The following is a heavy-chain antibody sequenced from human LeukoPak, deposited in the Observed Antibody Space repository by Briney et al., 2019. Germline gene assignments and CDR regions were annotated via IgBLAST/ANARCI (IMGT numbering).Heavy chain of an antibody. D-gene: IGHD5-18*01. V-gene: IGHV1-69*04. Sequence: ASVKVSCKASGGTFSSYTISWVRPAPGQGLEWMGRIIPILGIANYAQKFQGRVTITADKSTSTAYMELSSLRSEDTAVYYCARDRDTAMATYYFDYWGQGTLVTVSS. J-gene: IGHJ4*02. CDR2: IIPILGIA. CDR1: GGTFSSYT. CDR3: ARDRDTAMATYYFDY.